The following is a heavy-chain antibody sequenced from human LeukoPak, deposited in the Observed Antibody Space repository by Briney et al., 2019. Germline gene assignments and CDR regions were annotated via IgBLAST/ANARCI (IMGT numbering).Heavy chain of an antibody. CDR2: IYYSGST. D-gene: IGHD2-15*01. CDR3: ARARYIVVVVAATEFDY. Sequence: SGPTLVKPSETLSLTCTVSGGSISSSSYYWGWIRQPPGKGLEWIGSIYYSGSTYYNPSLKSRVTISVDTSKNQFSLKLSSVTAADTAVYYCARARYIVVVVAATEFDYWGQGTLVTVSS. J-gene: IGHJ4*02. V-gene: IGHV4-39*07. CDR1: GGSISSSSYY.